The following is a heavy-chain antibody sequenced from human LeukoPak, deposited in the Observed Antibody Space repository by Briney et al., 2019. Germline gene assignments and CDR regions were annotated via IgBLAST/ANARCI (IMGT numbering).Heavy chain of an antibody. CDR1: GGTFSSYA. D-gene: IGHD3-22*01. J-gene: IGHJ4*02. CDR2: IIPIFGTA. CDR3: ASERRRFGARDYYDSSGDTY. Sequence: SVKVSCKASGGTFSSYAISWVRQAPGQGVEWVGGIIPIFGTANYAQKFQGRVTITADESTSTAYMELSSLRSEDTAVYYCASERRRFGARDYYDSSGDTYWGQGTLVTVSS. V-gene: IGHV1-69*13.